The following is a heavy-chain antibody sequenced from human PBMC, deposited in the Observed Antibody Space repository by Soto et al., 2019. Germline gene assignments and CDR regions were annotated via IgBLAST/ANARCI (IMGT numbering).Heavy chain of an antibody. Sequence: APVKGSCKASCYTFTSYGISWARQAPGQGLEWMGWISAYNGHTNYAQKLQGRVTMTTDTSTSTAYMELRSLRSDDTAVYYCARDQGGSYYYWGQGTLVTVSS. CDR3: ARDQGGSYYY. J-gene: IGHJ4*02. D-gene: IGHD1-26*01. CDR2: ISAYNGHT. CDR1: CYTFTSYG. V-gene: IGHV1-18*01.